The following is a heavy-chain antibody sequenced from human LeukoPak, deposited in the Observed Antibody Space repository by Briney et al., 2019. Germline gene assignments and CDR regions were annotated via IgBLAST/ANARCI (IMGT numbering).Heavy chain of an antibody. CDR1: GYTFTSYD. D-gene: IGHD3-9*01. J-gene: IGHJ4*02. V-gene: IGHV1-8*01. CDR3: AREYYDILTHDY. Sequence: ASVKVSCKASGYTFTSYDINWVRQATGQGLEWMGWMNPNSGNTGYAQKFQGRVTMTRNTSISTAYMELSSLRSEDTAVYYCAREYYDILTHDYWGQGTLVTVSS. CDR2: MNPNSGNT.